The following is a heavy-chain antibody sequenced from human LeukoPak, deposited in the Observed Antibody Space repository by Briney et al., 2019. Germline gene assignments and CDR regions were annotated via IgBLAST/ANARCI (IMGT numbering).Heavy chain of an antibody. CDR1: GFTFSSYG. D-gene: IGHD6-13*01. CDR3: XXXXXXXXXIAAAGTGFDY. J-gene: IGHJ4*02. CDR2: IWYDGSNK. Sequence: PGRSLRLSCAASGFTFSSYGMHWVRQAPGKGLEWVAVIWYDGSNKYYADSVKGRFTISRDNSKNTLYLQMNSLRAEDTAAYYXXXXXXXXXXIAAAGTGFDYWGQGTLVTVSS. V-gene: IGHV3-33*01.